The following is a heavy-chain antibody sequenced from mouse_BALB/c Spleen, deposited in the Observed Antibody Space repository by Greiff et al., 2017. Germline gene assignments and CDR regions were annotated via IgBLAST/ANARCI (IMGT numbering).Heavy chain of an antibody. CDR2: ISSGSSTI. CDR3: AREYYDYDTRFAY. Sequence: EVHLVESGGGLVQPGGSRKLSCAASGFTFSSFGMHWVRQAPEKGLEWVAYISSGSSTIYYADTVKGRFTISRDNPKNTLFLQMTSLRSEDTAMYYCAREYYDYDTRFAYWGQGTLVTVSA. D-gene: IGHD2-4*01. J-gene: IGHJ3*01. V-gene: IGHV5-17*02. CDR1: GFTFSSFG.